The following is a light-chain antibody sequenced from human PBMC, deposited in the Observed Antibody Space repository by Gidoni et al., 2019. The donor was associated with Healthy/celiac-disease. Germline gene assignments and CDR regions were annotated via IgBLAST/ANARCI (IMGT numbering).Light chain of an antibody. V-gene: IGLV3-19*01. CDR2: GKN. CDR3: NSRDSSGNHLV. J-gene: IGLJ3*02. Sequence: SSELTQDPAVSVALGQTVRITCQGDSLRSYYASWYQQKPGQAPVLVIYGKNNRPSGIPDRFSGSSSGNTASLNITGAQAEDEADYYGNSRDSSGNHLVFGGGTKLTVL. CDR1: SLRSYY.